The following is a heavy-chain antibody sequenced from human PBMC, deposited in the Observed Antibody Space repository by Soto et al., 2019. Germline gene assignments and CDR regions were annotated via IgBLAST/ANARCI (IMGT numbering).Heavy chain of an antibody. J-gene: IGHJ4*02. CDR3: ARPPLPGYSIHFNS. D-gene: IGHD2-15*01. V-gene: IGHV5-51*01. Sequence: GESLKISCKASGYIFIDYWIGWVRQMPGKGLEWMGIVYPRDSDTRYSPSFQGQVTISPDRSTGTDFLQWRSLKASDTALYYCARPPLPGYSIHFNSWGQGTLVTVSS. CDR2: VYPRDSDT. CDR1: GYIFIDYW.